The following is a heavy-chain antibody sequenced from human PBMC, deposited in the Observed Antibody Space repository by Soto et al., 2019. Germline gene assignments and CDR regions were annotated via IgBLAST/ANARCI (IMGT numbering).Heavy chain of an antibody. CDR3: ARDERITIFGVVIRATKDYYYYGMYV. CDR2: IIPIFGTA. V-gene: IGHV1-69*13. CDR1: GGTFSSYA. D-gene: IGHD3-3*01. Sequence: GASVKVSCKASGGTFSSYAISWVRQAPGQGLEWMGGIIPIFGTANYAQKFQGRVTITADESTSTAYMELSSLRSEDTAVYYCARDERITIFGVVIRATKDYYYYGMYVWGQGTTVTVSS. J-gene: IGHJ6*02.